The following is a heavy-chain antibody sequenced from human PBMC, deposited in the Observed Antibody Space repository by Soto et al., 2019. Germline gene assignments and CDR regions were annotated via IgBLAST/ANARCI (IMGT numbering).Heavy chain of an antibody. CDR3: ARKPFGDSSY. J-gene: IGHJ4*02. Sequence: PGGSLRLSCAASGFTFSSYWMHWVRQAPGKGLVWVSRIKSDGSSTNSADSVKGRFTISRDNARNTLFLQMNSLRAEDTAVYYCARKPFGDSSYWGQGTLVTVSS. CDR1: GFTFSSYW. CDR2: IKSDGSST. V-gene: IGHV3-74*01. D-gene: IGHD3-10*01.